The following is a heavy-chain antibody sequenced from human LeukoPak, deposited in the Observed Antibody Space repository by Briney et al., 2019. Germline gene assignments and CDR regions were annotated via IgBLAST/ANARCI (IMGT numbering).Heavy chain of an antibody. CDR2: INPSGGST. V-gene: IGHV1-46*01. Sequence: ASVKVSCKTSGGTFSRFAISWVRQAPGQGLEWMGIINPSGGSTSYAQKFQGRVTMTRDTSTSTVYMELSSLRSEDTAVYYCARNQNLRTLEYWGQGTLVTVSS. CDR1: GGTFSRFA. D-gene: IGHD4-17*01. J-gene: IGHJ4*02. CDR3: ARNQNLRTLEY.